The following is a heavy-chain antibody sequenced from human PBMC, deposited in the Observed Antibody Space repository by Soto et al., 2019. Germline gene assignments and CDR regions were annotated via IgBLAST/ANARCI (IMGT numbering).Heavy chain of an antibody. CDR3: ARPYRDCSGGSCYSVVGMDV. CDR1: GFTVSSNY. V-gene: IGHV3-53*01. D-gene: IGHD2-15*01. CDR2: IYSGGST. Sequence: EVQLVESGGGLIQPGGSLRLSCAASGFTVSSNYMSWVRQAPGKGLEWVSVIYSGGSTYYADSVKGRFTISRDNSKNTLYLQMTSLRAEDSAVYYCARPYRDCSGGSCYSVVGMDVWGQGTTVTVSS. J-gene: IGHJ6*02.